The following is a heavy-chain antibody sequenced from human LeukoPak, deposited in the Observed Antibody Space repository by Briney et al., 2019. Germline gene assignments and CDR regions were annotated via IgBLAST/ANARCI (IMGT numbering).Heavy chain of an antibody. V-gene: IGHV1-2*02. CDR1: GYTFTGYY. J-gene: IGHJ4*02. CDR2: INPNSGGT. CDR3: ARDLASYDRGEFLYGFDY. D-gene: IGHD3-10*01. Sequence: GASVKVSCKASGYTFTGYYMHWVRQAPGQGLEWMGWINPNSGGTNYAQKLQGRVTMTTDTSTSTAYMELRSLRSDDTAVYYCARDLASYDRGEFLYGFDYWGQGTLVTVSS.